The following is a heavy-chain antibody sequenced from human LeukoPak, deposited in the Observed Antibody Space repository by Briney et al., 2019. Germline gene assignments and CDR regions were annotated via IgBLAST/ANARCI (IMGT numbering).Heavy chain of an antibody. CDR2: IYYSGST. CDR3: ARRYFDSSGPSDAFDI. CDR1: GGSISSYY. Sequence: SETLSLTCTVSGGSISSYYWSWIRQPPGKGLEWIGYIYYSGSTNYNPSLKSRVTISVDTSKNQFSLKLRSVTAADTALYYCARRYFDSSGPSDAFDIWGQGTMVTVSS. V-gene: IGHV4-59*08. J-gene: IGHJ3*02. D-gene: IGHD3-22*01.